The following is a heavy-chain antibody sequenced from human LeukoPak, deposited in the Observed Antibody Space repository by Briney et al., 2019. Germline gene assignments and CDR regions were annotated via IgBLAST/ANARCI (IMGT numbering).Heavy chain of an antibody. V-gene: IGHV3-23*01. Sequence: GGSLRLSCAASGFTFSSYAMSWVRQAPGKGLEWVSVISGSGGSTYYADSVKGRFTISRDNSKNTLYLQMNSLRAEDTAVYYCAKETSSTWYSNYYGMDVWGQGTTVTVSS. CDR3: AKETSSTWYSNYYGMDV. D-gene: IGHD6-13*01. CDR2: ISGSGGST. CDR1: GFTFSSYA. J-gene: IGHJ6*02.